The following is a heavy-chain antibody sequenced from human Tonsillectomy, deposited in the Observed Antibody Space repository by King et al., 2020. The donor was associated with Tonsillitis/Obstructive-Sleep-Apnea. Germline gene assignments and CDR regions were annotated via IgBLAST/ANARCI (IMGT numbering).Heavy chain of an antibody. D-gene: IGHD6-19*01. Sequence: VQLVESGGGLVQPGGSLRLSCAASGFTFSSYWMHWVRKAPGKGLVWVSRINSDGSSTSYADSVKGRVTFSTDNAKNTLYLQMNRLRAEDTAVYYCARDKEQWLFYNWFDPWGQGTLVTVSS. CDR2: INSDGSST. CDR1: GFTFSSYW. CDR3: ARDKEQWLFYNWFDP. V-gene: IGHV3-74*01. J-gene: IGHJ5*02.